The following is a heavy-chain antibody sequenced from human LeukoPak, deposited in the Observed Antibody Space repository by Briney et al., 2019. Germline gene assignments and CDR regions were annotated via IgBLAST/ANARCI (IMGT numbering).Heavy chain of an antibody. CDR1: GFTFSSYW. CDR3: ARDQEVREPYYYYYMDV. CDR2: IKQDGSEK. Sequence: PGGSLRLSCAASGFTFSSYWMSWVRQAPGKGLEWVANIKQDGSEKYYVDSVKGRFTISRDNAKNSLYLQMNSLRAEDTAVYYCARDQEVREPYYYYYMDVWGKGTTVTVSS. J-gene: IGHJ6*03. D-gene: IGHD1-14*01. V-gene: IGHV3-7*01.